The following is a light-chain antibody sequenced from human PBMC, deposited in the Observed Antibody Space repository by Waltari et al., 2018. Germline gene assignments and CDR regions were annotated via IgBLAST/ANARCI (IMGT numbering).Light chain of an antibody. CDR1: QSISNW. CDR3: QQYNTYSS. J-gene: IGKJ2*01. Sequence: DIQMTQSPSSLSASVGDRVPITCRASQSISNWLAWYQQTPGKAPILLIYKASILKRGVPSSFSGRGSRTPFTLTISSLQPGDFATYYFQQYNTYSSFGQGTKLDIK. CDR2: KAS. V-gene: IGKV1-5*03.